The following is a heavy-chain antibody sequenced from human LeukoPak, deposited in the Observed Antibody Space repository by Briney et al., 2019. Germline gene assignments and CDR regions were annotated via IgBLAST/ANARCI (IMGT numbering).Heavy chain of an antibody. J-gene: IGHJ6*02. CDR2: ISAYNGNT. CDR3: ARDSMIVVVISTDYYYYGMDV. V-gene: IGHV1-18*01. Sequence: ASVKVSCKASGYTFTSYGISWVRQAPGQGLEWMGWISAYNGNTNYAQKLQGRVTMTTDTSTSTAYIELRSLRSDDTAVYYCARDSMIVVVISTDYYYYGMDVWSQGTTVTVSS. CDR1: GYTFTSYG. D-gene: IGHD3-22*01.